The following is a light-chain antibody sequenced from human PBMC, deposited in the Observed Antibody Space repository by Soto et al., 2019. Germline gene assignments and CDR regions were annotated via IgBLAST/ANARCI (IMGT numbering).Light chain of an antibody. J-gene: IGLJ2*01. CDR1: SSNIGNDY. V-gene: IGLV1-51*01. Sequence: QSVLTQPPSVSAAPGQKVTISCSGSSSNIGNDYVSWYQQLPGTAPKLLIYGDNKRPSGIPDRFSGSKSGTSATLGITGLQTGDEADYYCGTWDSGLNAGVFGGGTKVTVL. CDR3: GTWDSGLNAGV. CDR2: GDN.